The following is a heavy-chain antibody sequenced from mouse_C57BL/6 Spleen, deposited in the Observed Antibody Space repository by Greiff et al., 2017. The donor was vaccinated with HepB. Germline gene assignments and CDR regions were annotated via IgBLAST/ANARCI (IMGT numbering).Heavy chain of an antibody. CDR3: ARRVYYDYPAWFAY. D-gene: IGHD2-4*01. Sequence: EVQLQQSGPELVKPGASVKISCKASGYTFTDYYMNWVKQSHGKSLEWIGDINPNNGGTSYNQKFKGKATLTVDKSSSTAYMELRSLTSEDSAVYYGARRVYYDYPAWFAYWGQGTLVTVSA. V-gene: IGHV1-26*01. J-gene: IGHJ3*01. CDR1: GYTFTDYY. CDR2: INPNNGGT.